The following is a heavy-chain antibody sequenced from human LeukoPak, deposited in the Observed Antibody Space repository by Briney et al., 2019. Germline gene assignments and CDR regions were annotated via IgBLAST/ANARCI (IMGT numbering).Heavy chain of an antibody. D-gene: IGHD5-12*01. Sequence: GASVKVSCKASGGTFSSYAISWVRQAPGQGLEWMGGIIPIFGTANYAQKFQGRVTITADESTSTAYMELSSLRSEDTAVYYCATEVATIDNWFDPWGQGTLVTVSS. CDR1: GGTFSSYA. V-gene: IGHV1-69*13. CDR3: ATEVATIDNWFDP. J-gene: IGHJ5*02. CDR2: IIPIFGTA.